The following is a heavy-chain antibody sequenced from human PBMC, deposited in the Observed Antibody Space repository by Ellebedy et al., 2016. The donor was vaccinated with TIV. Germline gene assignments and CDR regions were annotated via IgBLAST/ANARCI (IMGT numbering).Heavy chain of an antibody. Sequence: ASVKVSXXASGGTFSSYAISWVRQAPGQGLEWMGWISAYNGNTNYAQKLQGRVTMTTDTSTSTAYMELSSLRSEDTAVYYCARGRSLGCSGGSCYIDVDRVEDYYGMDVWGQGTTVTVSS. CDR1: GGTFSSYA. CDR2: ISAYNGNT. J-gene: IGHJ6*02. V-gene: IGHV1-18*01. CDR3: ARGRSLGCSGGSCYIDVDRVEDYYGMDV. D-gene: IGHD2-15*01.